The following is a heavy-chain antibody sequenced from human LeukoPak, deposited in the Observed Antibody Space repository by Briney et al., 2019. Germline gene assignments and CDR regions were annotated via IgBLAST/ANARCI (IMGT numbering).Heavy chain of an antibody. Sequence: GGSLRLSCAASGFTFSSYSMYWVRQAPGKGLEWVSSISSSSSYIYYADSVKGRFTISRDNAKNSLYLQMNSLRAEDTAVYYCARDLVWEMATIRGSIDYWGQGTLVTVSS. CDR3: ARDLVWEMATIRGSIDY. CDR2: ISSSSSYI. D-gene: IGHD5-24*01. CDR1: GFTFSSYS. J-gene: IGHJ4*02. V-gene: IGHV3-21*01.